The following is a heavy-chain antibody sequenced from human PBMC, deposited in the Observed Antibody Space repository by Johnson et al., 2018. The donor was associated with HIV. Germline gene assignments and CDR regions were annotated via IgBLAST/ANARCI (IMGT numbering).Heavy chain of an antibody. D-gene: IGHD3-22*01. J-gene: IGHJ3*02. Sequence: QVQLVESGGGVVQPGRSLRLSCAASAFTFRSYSMHWVRQAPGKGLEWVAVLRYDGRNKYYADSVKCRFTISRDNSKNTLYLQINSLRAEDTAVYYCAKAQKGQYYYDSSGGDLTDIWGQGTMVTVSS. CDR3: AKAQKGQYYYDSSGGDLTDI. CDR2: LRYDGRNK. V-gene: IGHV3-30*02. CDR1: AFTFRSYS.